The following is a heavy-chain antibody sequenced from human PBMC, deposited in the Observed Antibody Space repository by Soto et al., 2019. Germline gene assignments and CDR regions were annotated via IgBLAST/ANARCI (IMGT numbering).Heavy chain of an antibody. CDR3: ARARIAALAFFDY. CDR2: ISSSGSTI. V-gene: IGHV3-48*03. J-gene: IGHJ4*02. D-gene: IGHD6-6*01. Sequence: GGSLRLSCAASGFTFSSYEMNWVRQAPGKGLEWVSYISSSGSTIYYADSVKGRFTISRDNAKNSLYLQMNSLRAEDTAVYYCARARIAALAFFDYWGQGTLVTVSS. CDR1: GFTFSSYE.